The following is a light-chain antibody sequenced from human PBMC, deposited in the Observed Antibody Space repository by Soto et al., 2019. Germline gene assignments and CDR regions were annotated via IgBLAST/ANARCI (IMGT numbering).Light chain of an antibody. CDR3: AAWDDSLNGVYV. V-gene: IGLV1-44*01. Sequence: QSALTQPPSASGTPGQRVTISCSGSRSNIGSNTVNWYQQLPGTAPKLLIYSNNQRPSGVPDRFSCSKSGTSASLAISGLQSEDEADYYCAAWDDSLNGVYVFGTGTKVTVL. J-gene: IGLJ1*01. CDR1: RSNIGSNT. CDR2: SNN.